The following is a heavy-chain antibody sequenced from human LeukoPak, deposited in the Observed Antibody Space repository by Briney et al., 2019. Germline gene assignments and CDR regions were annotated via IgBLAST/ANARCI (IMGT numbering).Heavy chain of an antibody. CDR3: ARHCSGGSCYSGSDY. Sequence: ESLKISCKGSGYSFTSFWIGWVRQMPGKGLEWMGIIYPADSDTRYSPSFRGQVTISADKSISTAYLQWSSLKASDTAMYYCARHCSGGSCYSGSDYWGQGTLVTVSS. D-gene: IGHD2-15*01. CDR1: GYSFTSFW. CDR2: IYPADSDT. J-gene: IGHJ4*02. V-gene: IGHV5-51*01.